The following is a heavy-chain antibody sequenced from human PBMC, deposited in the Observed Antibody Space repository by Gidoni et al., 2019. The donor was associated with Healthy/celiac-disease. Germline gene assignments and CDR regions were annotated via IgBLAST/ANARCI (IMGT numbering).Heavy chain of an antibody. D-gene: IGHD6-13*01. J-gene: IGHJ6*02. V-gene: IGHV3-23*04. CDR1: GFPFRSYA. CDR2: ISGSGGST. CDR3: AKGSSSWTSYGMDV. Sequence: EVPLVESGGGFVQPGGSLSLSFSASGFPFRSYAMSWVRQAPGKGLEWVSAISGSGGSTYYADSVKGRFTISRDNSKNTMYLQMNSLRAEDTAVYYCAKGSSSWTSYGMDVWGQGTTVTVSS.